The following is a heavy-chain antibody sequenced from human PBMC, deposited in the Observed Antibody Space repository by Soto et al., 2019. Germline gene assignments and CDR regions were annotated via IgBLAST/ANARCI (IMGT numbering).Heavy chain of an antibody. J-gene: IGHJ5*02. CDR3: ARKGGGVPAAMSWFDP. Sequence: SETLSLTCTVSGGSISSYYWSWIRQPPGKGLEWIGYIYYSGSTNYNPSLKSRVTISVDTSKNQFSLKLSSVTAADTAVYYCARKGGGVPAAMSWFDPWGQGTLVTVSS. CDR1: GGSISSYY. D-gene: IGHD2-2*01. V-gene: IGHV4-59*01. CDR2: IYYSGST.